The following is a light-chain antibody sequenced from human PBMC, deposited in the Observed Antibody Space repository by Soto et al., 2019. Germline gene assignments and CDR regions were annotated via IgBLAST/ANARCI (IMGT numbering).Light chain of an antibody. V-gene: IGKV1-5*03. CDR2: KAS. Sequence: DVPMTQSPSTLSASVGDRVTITCRASQTINNSLAWYQQKPGKAPKLLIYKASSLESGVPSRFSGSGSGTEFTLTISSLQPDDFATYYCQQYNDSSWTFGQGTKVEIK. CDR1: QTINNS. J-gene: IGKJ1*01. CDR3: QQYNDSSWT.